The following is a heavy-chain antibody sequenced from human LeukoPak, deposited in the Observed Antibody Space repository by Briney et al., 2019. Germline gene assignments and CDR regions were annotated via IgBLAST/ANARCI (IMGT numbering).Heavy chain of an antibody. CDR2: IDPHNGAT. J-gene: IGHJ4*02. CDR1: GYSFTGYY. CDR3: AREESSGLRRYIDL. Sequence: GASVKVSCKASGYSFTGYYMHWVRQAPGQGLEWMGWIDPHNGATHYAQKFQGRVTMSRDTSSSTDYMEVSRLRPDDTALYYCAREESSGLRRYIDLWGQGTLVTVSS. D-gene: IGHD3-22*01. V-gene: IGHV1-2*02.